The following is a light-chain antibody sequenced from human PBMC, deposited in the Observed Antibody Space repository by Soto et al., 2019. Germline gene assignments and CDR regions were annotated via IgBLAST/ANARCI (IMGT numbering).Light chain of an antibody. J-gene: IGLJ3*02. V-gene: IGLV2-14*01. Sequence: QSALTQPASVSGSLGQSITISCTGTSSDVGYYNYVSWYQQHPGKAPKLMIYEVRNRPSGVSSRFSGSKSGNTAFLTISGLQPEDEADYYCSSYASSSAPKVFGGGTKLTVL. CDR1: SSDVGYYNY. CDR2: EVR. CDR3: SSYASSSAPKV.